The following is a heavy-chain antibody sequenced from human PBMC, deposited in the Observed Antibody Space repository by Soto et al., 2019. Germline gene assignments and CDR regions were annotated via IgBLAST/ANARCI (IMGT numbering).Heavy chain of an antibody. CDR2: LSGSGAST. J-gene: IGHJ5*02. Sequence: EVQLLESGGGLVQPGGSLRLSCAASGFAFSSYAMSWVRQAPGKGLEWVSSLSGSGASTYYADSVKGRFTISRDNSKNTLYLQMNSLTAEDTAIYYCVSYPVGYCSGGSCHPVDPWGQGTLVTVSS. CDR3: VSYPVGYCSGGSCHPVDP. D-gene: IGHD2-15*01. CDR1: GFAFSSYA. V-gene: IGHV3-23*01.